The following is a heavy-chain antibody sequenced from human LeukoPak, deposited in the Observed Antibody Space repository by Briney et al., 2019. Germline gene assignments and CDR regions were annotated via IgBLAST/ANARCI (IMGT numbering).Heavy chain of an antibody. V-gene: IGHV4-39*01. Sequence: PSETLSLTCTVSGGSISSSSYYWGWVRQPPGKGLEWIGSIYYSGSTYYNPSLKSRVTISVDTSKNQFYVKLSCVTAAGRAVYYXXXHAPYSSGWTGFDYWGQGTLVTVSS. CDR3: XXHAPYSSGWTGFDY. D-gene: IGHD6-25*01. CDR1: GGSISSSSYY. J-gene: IGHJ4*02. CDR2: IYYSGST.